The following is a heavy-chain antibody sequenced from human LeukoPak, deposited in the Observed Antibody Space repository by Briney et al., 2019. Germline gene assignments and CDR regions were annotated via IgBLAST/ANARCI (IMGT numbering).Heavy chain of an antibody. J-gene: IGHJ4*02. CDR1: GFTFSTYA. CDR3: ARESRDGSAGY. D-gene: IGHD5-24*01. Sequence: PGGSLRLSCTASGFTFSTYAMSWVRQAPGKGLEWVSAITDSGGNTYYAAPVKGRFTISRDNSKSTLYLQMNSLRAEDTAVYYCARESRDGSAGYWGQGTLVTVSS. CDR2: ITDSGGNT. V-gene: IGHV3-23*01.